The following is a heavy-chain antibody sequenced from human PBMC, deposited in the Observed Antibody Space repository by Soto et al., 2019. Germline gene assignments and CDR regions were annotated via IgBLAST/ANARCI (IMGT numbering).Heavy chain of an antibody. D-gene: IGHD2-15*01. V-gene: IGHV4-34*01. CDR1: GGSFSGYY. J-gene: IGHJ6*02. CDR2: INHSGST. CDR3: ARGWPLYCSGGSCYVGSHYYYYGMDV. Sequence: LSLTCAVYGGSFSGYYWSWIRQPPGKGLEWIGEINHSGSTNYNPSLKSRVTISVDTSKNQFSLKLSSVTAADTAVYYCARGWPLYCSGGSCYVGSHYYYYGMDVWGQGTTVTVSS.